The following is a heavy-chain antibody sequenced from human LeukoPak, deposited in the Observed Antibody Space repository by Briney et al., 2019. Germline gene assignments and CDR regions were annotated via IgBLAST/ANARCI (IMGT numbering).Heavy chain of an antibody. J-gene: IGHJ4*02. CDR1: GGSISSYY. Sequence: SETLSLTCTVSGGSISSYYWSWIRQPPGKGLEWIGSIYYSGSTYYNPSLKSRVTISVDTSKNQFSLKLSSVTAADTAVYYCARDQGSAGTGSFDYWGQGTLVTVSS. CDR2: IYYSGST. CDR3: ARDQGSAGTGSFDY. V-gene: IGHV4-39*07. D-gene: IGHD6-13*01.